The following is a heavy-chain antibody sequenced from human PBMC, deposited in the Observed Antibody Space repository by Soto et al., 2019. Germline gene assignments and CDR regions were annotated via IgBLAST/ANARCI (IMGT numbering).Heavy chain of an antibody. CDR1: GFALVDY. J-gene: IGHJ4*02. CDR3: ARDYSNKGFDY. D-gene: IGHD5-18*01. Sequence: QVQLVESGGGLVKPGGSLTLSCTASGFALVDYMSWIRQAPGKGLESVAYISGSGADTTYADSVRGRFTISRDNAKNSLYLQMNNRRAEDTAVYSCARDYSNKGFDYWGQGTLVTVSS. CDR2: ISGSGADT. V-gene: IGHV3-11*05.